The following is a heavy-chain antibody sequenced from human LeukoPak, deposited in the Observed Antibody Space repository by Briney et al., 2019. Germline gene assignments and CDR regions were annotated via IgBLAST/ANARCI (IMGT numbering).Heavy chain of an antibody. CDR1: GYTFTSYA. J-gene: IGHJ6*04. V-gene: IGHV1-3*01. Sequence: ASVKVSCKASGYTFTSYAMHWVRQAPGQRLEWMGWINAGNGNTKYSQKFQGRVTITRDTSASTAYMELNSLRSEDTAVYYCARAGYSSSFRQKVGSYYYYYGMDVWGKGTTVTVSS. CDR3: ARAGYSSSFRQKVGSYYYYYGMDV. D-gene: IGHD6-13*01. CDR2: INAGNGNT.